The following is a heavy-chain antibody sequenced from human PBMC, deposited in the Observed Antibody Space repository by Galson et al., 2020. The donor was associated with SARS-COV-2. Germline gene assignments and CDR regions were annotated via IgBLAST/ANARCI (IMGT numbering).Heavy chain of an antibody. V-gene: IGHV3-33*01. Sequence: GGSLRLSCAAPGFTSSSYGMHWVRKAQGKGREGGQVIWYDGSNKYYADSVKGRFTISRDNSKNTLYLQMNSLRAEDTAVYYCAREDVVTLDYWGQGTLVTVSS. D-gene: IGHD2-15*01. CDR1: GFTSSSYG. CDR2: IWYDGSNK. J-gene: IGHJ4*02. CDR3: AREDVVTLDY.